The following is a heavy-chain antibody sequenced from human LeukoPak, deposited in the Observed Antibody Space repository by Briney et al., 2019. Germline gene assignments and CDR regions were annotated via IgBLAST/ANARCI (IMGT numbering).Heavy chain of an antibody. CDR2: ISSSGSTI. D-gene: IGHD3-3*01. Sequence: GGSLRPSCAASGFTFSSYEMNWVRQAPGKGLESVSYISSSGSTIYYADSVKGRFTISRDNAKNSLYLQMNSLRAEDTAVYYCAREDGFWSGYPTYYMDVWGKGTTVTVSS. J-gene: IGHJ6*03. CDR3: AREDGFWSGYPTYYMDV. CDR1: GFTFSSYE. V-gene: IGHV3-48*03.